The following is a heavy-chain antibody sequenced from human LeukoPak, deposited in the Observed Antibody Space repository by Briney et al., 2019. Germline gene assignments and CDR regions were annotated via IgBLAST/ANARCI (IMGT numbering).Heavy chain of an antibody. CDR2: TYNRSKWYD. D-gene: IGHD6-19*01. J-gene: IGHJ5*01. CDR3: ARDLGTSGWYTFDF. CDR1: GDSVSSKNGA. Sequence: SQTLSLTCAISGDSVSSKNGAWNWIRQSPSGGLEWLGRTYNRSKWYDEYADSVKGRVTISPDTSKNQFSLHVYSVTPEDTAVYYCARDLGTSGWYTFDFWGQGTLVAVSS. V-gene: IGHV6-1*01.